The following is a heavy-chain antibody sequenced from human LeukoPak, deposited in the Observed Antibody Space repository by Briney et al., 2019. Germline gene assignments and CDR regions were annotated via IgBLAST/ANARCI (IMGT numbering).Heavy chain of an antibody. CDR3: ARGALVSYRNWFDP. CDR1: GGSISSYY. Sequence: PSETLSLXCTVSGGSISSYYWSWIRQPPGKGLEWIGYIYYSGSTNYNPSLKSRVTISVDTSKNQFSLKLSSVTAADTAVYYCARGALVSYRNWFDPWGQGTLVTVSS. D-gene: IGHD2-8*01. V-gene: IGHV4-59*01. CDR2: IYYSGST. J-gene: IGHJ5*02.